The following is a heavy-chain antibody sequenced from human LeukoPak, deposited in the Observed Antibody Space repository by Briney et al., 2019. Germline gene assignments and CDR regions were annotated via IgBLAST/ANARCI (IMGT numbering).Heavy chain of an antibody. V-gene: IGHV1-2*02. J-gene: IGHJ4*02. CDR1: GYTFSDFC. D-gene: IGHD3-3*02. CDR3: ARVRLADERAWAY. Sequence: ASVKVSCKASGYTFSDFCIHWVRQAPGQGLEYVGWITPKSGDTHSPQRFQGRVTMTRDASISTAYMELSSLRSDDTAVYFCARVRLADERAWAYWGQGTLVTVSS. CDR2: ITPKSGDT.